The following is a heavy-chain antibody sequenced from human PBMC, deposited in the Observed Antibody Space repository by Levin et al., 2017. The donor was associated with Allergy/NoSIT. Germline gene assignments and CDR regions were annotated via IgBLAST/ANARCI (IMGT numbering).Heavy chain of an antibody. V-gene: IGHV3-7*01. CDR2: IKQDGSEK. J-gene: IGHJ4*02. Sequence: GESLKISCAASGFTFSSYWMSWVRQAPGKGLEWVANIKQDGSEKYYVDSVKGRFTISRDNAKNSLYLQMNSLRAEDTAVYYCARDRPIIAGGAWDYWGQGTLVTVSS. D-gene: IGHD6-13*01. CDR3: ARDRPIIAGGAWDY. CDR1: GFTFSSYW.